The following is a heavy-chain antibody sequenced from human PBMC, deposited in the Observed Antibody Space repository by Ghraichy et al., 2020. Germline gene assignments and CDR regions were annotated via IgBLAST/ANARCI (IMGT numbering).Heavy chain of an antibody. V-gene: IGHV1-24*01. CDR3: ATGVVGATGVAFDI. J-gene: IGHJ3*02. Sequence: ASVKVSCKVSGYTLTELSMHWVRQAPGKGLEWMGGFDPEDGETIYAQKFQGRVTMTEDTSTDTAYMELSSLRSEDTAVYYCATGVVGATGVAFDIWGQGTMVTVSS. CDR2: FDPEDGET. D-gene: IGHD1-26*01. CDR1: GYTLTELS.